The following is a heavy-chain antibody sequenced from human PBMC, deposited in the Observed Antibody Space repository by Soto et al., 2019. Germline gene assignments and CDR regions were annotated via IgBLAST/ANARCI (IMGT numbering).Heavy chain of an antibody. V-gene: IGHV4-31*11. J-gene: IGHJ4*02. CDR3: PRSRGVPTTRRPYYFHS. Sequence: PSETLSLTCAVSGDSISKSGYYWSWIRQHQGKALEWIGYIDYSGTTFYNPSLKNRVSISLDTSKNQLSLKLTSVPVADTAVYSCPRSRGVPTTRRPYYFHSWGQGTLVTVSS. D-gene: IGHD1-26*01. CDR2: IDYSGTT. CDR1: GDSISKSGYY.